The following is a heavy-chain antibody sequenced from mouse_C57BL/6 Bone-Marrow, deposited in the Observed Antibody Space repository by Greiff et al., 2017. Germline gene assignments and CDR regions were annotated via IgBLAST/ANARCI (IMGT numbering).Heavy chain of an antibody. Sequence: VQLQQSGAELVRPGASVKLSCTASGFNIKDDYMHWVKQRPEQGLEWIGWIDPENGATEYASKFQGTATITADTSSNTAYLQLSSLTSEDTAVDYCTTGDYGSGAYFDYWGQGTTLTVSS. CDR1: GFNIKDDY. J-gene: IGHJ2*01. D-gene: IGHD1-1*01. CDR3: TTGDYGSGAYFDY. CDR2: IDPENGAT. V-gene: IGHV14-4*01.